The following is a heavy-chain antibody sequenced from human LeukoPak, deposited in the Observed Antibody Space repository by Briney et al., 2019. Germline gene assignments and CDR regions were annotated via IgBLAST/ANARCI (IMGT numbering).Heavy chain of an antibody. CDR1: GGSISSSSYY. CDR2: IYYSGST. V-gene: IGHV4-39*07. D-gene: IGHD3-22*01. J-gene: IGHJ3*02. Sequence: SETLSLTCTVSGGSISSSSYYWGWIRQPPGKGLEWLGSIYYSGSTYYNPSLKSRVTISVDTSKNQFSLKLSSVTAADTAVYYCASLTIDSSGYDAFDIWGQGTMVTVSS. CDR3: ASLTIDSSGYDAFDI.